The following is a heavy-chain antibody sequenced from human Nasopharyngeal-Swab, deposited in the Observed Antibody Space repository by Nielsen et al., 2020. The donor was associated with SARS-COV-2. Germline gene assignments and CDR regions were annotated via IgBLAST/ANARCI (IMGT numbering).Heavy chain of an antibody. Sequence: ASVEVSCKTSGYTFTIYYIHWVRQAPGQGLEWMGRIYGDSGDTDYAQKFQGRVTLTRDTSLRTAYMELSGLRSDDTAVYFCARRYIDDGYFQHWGQGTLVTVSS. J-gene: IGHJ1*01. CDR3: ARRYIDDGYFQH. D-gene: IGHD1-1*01. V-gene: IGHV1-2*06. CDR1: GYTFTIYY. CDR2: IYGDSGDT.